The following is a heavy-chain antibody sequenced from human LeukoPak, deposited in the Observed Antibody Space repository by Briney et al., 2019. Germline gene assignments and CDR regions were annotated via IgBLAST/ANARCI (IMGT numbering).Heavy chain of an antibody. CDR1: GFTIGNYG. D-gene: IGHD2-21*02. Sequence: GGSLRLSCVVSGFTIGNYGMHWVRQAPDKGLEWVAMISHDGGSEHYGDSVKGRFTISRDNSKNTLYLQMNSLRVEDTAVYYCTSWGDTTAEYFQRWGQGTLVTVSS. CDR2: ISHDGGSE. J-gene: IGHJ1*01. CDR3: TSWGDTTAEYFQR. V-gene: IGHV3-30*03.